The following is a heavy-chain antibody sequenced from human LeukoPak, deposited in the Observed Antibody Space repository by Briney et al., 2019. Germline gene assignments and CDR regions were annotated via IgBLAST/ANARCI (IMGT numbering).Heavy chain of an antibody. CDR2: IYTSGST. CDR1: GGPISSYY. V-gene: IGHV4-4*07. CDR3: ARDLDGSYYYYYGMDV. J-gene: IGHJ6*02. D-gene: IGHD5-24*01. Sequence: PSETLSLTGTVPGGPISSYYWSWIRQPPGKGLEWIGRIYTSGSTNYNPSLKSRVTMSVDTSKNQFSLKPSSVTAADTAVYYCARDLDGSYYYYYGMDVWGQGTTVTVSS.